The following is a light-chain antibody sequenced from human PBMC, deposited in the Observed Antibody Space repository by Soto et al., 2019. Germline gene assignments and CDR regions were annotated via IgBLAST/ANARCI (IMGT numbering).Light chain of an antibody. CDR3: QQRSNWPPN. V-gene: IGKV3-11*01. CDR1: QSVSSY. J-gene: IGKJ3*01. CDR2: DAS. Sequence: EIVLTQSPATLSLSPGERATLSCRASQSVSSYLAWYQQKPGQAPRLLIYDASNRATGIPARFSGSGSGTDFTLTISSLEPEDFAVYYCQQRSNWPPNFGPATKVDIK.